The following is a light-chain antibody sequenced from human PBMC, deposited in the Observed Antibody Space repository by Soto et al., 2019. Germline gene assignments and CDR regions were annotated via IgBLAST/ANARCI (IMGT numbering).Light chain of an antibody. Sequence: QSVLTQPASVSGSPGQSITISCTGTSSDVGGHKYVSWYQQHPGKAPKLVIYEVSSRPSGVSYRFSGSKSGNTASLTISGLQAEDEADYYCCSYTGGRTHYVFGLGTKVTVL. CDR1: SSDVGGHKY. CDR2: EVS. CDR3: CSYTGGRTHYV. V-gene: IGLV2-14*01. J-gene: IGLJ1*01.